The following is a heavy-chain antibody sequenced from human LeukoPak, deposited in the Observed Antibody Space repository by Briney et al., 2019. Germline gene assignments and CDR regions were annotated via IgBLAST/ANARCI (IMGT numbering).Heavy chain of an antibody. J-gene: IGHJ4*02. CDR2: INPNSGGT. Sequence: GASVKVSCKASGYTFTGYYMHWVRQAPGQGLEWMGWINPNSGGTNYAQKFQGRVTMTRDTSISTAYMELSRLRSDDTAVYYCARDGRIRYFDWLLSSEFDYWGQGTLVTVSS. D-gene: IGHD3-9*01. CDR3: ARDGRIRYFDWLLSSEFDY. V-gene: IGHV1-2*02. CDR1: GYTFTGYY.